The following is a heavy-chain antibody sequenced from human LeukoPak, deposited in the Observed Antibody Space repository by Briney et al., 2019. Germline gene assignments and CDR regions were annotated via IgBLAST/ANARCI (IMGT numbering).Heavy chain of an antibody. D-gene: IGHD3-16*01. CDR1: GFTFSNYG. Sequence: PGGSLRLSWAASGFTFSNYGMHWVRQAPGKGLEWLAVISYDGSNKYYADSVKGRFTVSRDNSKNTLYLQMNSLRAEDTAVYYCAKRNLGNIDYWGQGTLVTVSS. V-gene: IGHV3-30*18. J-gene: IGHJ4*02. CDR3: AKRNLGNIDY. CDR2: ISYDGSNK.